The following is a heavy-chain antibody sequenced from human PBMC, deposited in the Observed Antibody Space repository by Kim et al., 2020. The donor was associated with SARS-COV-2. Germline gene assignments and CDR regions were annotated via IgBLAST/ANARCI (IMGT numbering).Heavy chain of an antibody. CDR1: GFTISRYW. CDR2: INGDGSST. Sequence: GGSLRLSCAASGFTISRYWMHWVRQAPGKGLVWVSRINGDGSSTNYADAVKGRFTMSRDNAKNTLHLQMNSLRAEDTAVYYCATIHAMDVWGQGTTVTVS. CDR3: ATIHAMDV. V-gene: IGHV3-74*01. J-gene: IGHJ6*02.